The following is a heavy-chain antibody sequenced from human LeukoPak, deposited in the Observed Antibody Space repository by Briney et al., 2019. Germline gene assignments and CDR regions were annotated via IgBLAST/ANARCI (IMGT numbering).Heavy chain of an antibody. J-gene: IGHJ4*02. CDR1: GFTFSSYG. CDR2: ISYDGRVT. V-gene: IGHV3-30*19. CDR3: ARDLFRGAPDYFDY. Sequence: GGSLRLSCAASGFTFSSYGMHWVRQAPGKGLEWVAVISYDGRVTIHADSVKGRFTISRDQSKNTLYLEMNSLRPEDTAVYYCARDLFRGAPDYFDYWGQGTLVTVSS. D-gene: IGHD3-10*01.